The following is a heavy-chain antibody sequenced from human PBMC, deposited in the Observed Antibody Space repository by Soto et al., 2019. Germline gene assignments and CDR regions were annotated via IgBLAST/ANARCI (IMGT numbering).Heavy chain of an antibody. D-gene: IGHD6-13*01. CDR3: ARAGGSPPLGSSSWYWDYYYYGMDV. V-gene: IGHV1-69*13. Sequence: SVKVSCKASGGTFSSYAISWVRQAPGQGLEWMGGIIPTFGTANYAQKFQGRVTITADESTSTAYMELSSLRSEDTAVYYCARAGGSPPLGSSSWYWDYYYYGMDVWGQGTTVTVSS. CDR2: IIPTFGTA. J-gene: IGHJ6*02. CDR1: GGTFSSYA.